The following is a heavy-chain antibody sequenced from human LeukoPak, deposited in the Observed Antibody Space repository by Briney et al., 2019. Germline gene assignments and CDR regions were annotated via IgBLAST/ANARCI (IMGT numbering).Heavy chain of an antibody. V-gene: IGHV3-33*01. J-gene: IGHJ4*02. Sequence: PGGSLRLSCAASGFTFSSYGMHWVRQAPGKGLEWVAVIWYDGSNKYYADPVKGRFTISRDNSKNTLCLQMNSLRAEDTAVYYCARGVAVAGTDYWGQGTLVTVSS. CDR2: IWYDGSNK. CDR1: GFTFSSYG. CDR3: ARGVAVAGTDY. D-gene: IGHD6-19*01.